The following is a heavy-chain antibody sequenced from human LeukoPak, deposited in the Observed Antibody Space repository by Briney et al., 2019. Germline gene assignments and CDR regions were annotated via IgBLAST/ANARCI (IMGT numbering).Heavy chain of an antibody. CDR1: GYTFTSYG. D-gene: IGHD2-15*01. V-gene: IGHV1-18*04. CDR2: ISAYNGNT. Sequence: GASVKVSCKASGYTFTSYGISWVRQAPGQGLEWMGWISAYNGNTNYAQELQGRVTMTTDTSTSTAYMELRSLRSDDTAVYYCARDLLGYCSGGSCYAGWFDPWGQGTLVTVSS. CDR3: ARDLLGYCSGGSCYAGWFDP. J-gene: IGHJ5*02.